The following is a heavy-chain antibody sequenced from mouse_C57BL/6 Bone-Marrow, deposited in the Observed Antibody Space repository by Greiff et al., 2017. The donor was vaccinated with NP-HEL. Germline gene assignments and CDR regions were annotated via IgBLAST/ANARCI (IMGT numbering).Heavy chain of an antibody. J-gene: IGHJ4*01. Sequence: VQVVESGAELARPGASVKLSCKASGYTFTSYGISWVKQRTGQGLEWIGEIYPRSGNTYYNEKFKGKATLTADKSSSTAYMELRSLTSEDSAVYFCARSYYYGSSYMYYAMDYWGQGTSVTVSS. V-gene: IGHV1-81*01. D-gene: IGHD1-1*01. CDR3: ARSYYYGSSYMYYAMDY. CDR2: IYPRSGNT. CDR1: GYTFTSYG.